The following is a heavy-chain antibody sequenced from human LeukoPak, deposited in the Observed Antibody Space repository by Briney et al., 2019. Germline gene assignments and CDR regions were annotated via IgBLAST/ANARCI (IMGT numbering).Heavy chain of an antibody. CDR2: IKEDGSEV. J-gene: IGHJ5*02. D-gene: IGHD1-14*01. CDR1: GFTFSTYW. CDR3: VRDSGRVRGFDP. Sequence: GGSLRHSCAAAGFTFSTYWMSWVRQAPGKGLEWVANIKEDGSEVYYVDSVKGRFTISRDNAKNSLYLQMNSLRDEDTAVYYCVRDSGRVRGFDPWGQGALVTVSS. V-gene: IGHV3-7*01.